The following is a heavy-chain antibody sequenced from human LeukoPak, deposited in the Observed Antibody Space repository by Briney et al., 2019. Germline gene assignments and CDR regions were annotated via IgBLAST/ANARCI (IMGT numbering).Heavy chain of an antibody. CDR3: ARENTTMVESSRLDS. J-gene: IGHJ4*02. CDR2: INSDGSGI. V-gene: IGHV3-74*01. CDR1: GFTISSHW. D-gene: IGHD5-18*01. Sequence: GGSLRLSCAASGFTISSHWMHWVRQGPGKGLVWVSRINSDGSGINYGDSVKGRFTISRDNAKNTLYLQMNSLRAEDTAVYYCARENTTMVESSRLDSWGQGTLVTVSS.